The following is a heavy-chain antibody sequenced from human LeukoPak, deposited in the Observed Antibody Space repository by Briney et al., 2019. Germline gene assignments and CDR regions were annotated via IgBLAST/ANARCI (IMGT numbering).Heavy chain of an antibody. CDR2: IYYSGST. V-gene: IGHV4-31*03. J-gene: IGHJ4*02. Sequence: PSETLSLTCTVSGGSISSGGYYWSWIRQHPGKGLEWIGYIYYSGSTYYNPSLKSRVTISVDTSKNQFSLKLSSVTAADTAVYYCARETAIGVYSSSSYFDYWGQGTLVTVSS. D-gene: IGHD6-6*01. CDR1: GGSISSGGYY. CDR3: ARETAIGVYSSSSYFDY.